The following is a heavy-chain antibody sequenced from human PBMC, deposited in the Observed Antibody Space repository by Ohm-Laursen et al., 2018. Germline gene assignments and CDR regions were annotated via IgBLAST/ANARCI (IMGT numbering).Heavy chain of an antibody. J-gene: IGHJ4*02. CDR1: GFTFSSYW. V-gene: IGHV3-74*01. CDR2: INSDGSST. D-gene: IGHD6-19*01. Sequence: GSLRLSCAASGFTFSSYWMHWVRQAPGKGLVWVSRINSDGSSTSYADSVKGRFTISRDNAKNTLYLQMNSLRAEDTAVYYCAREELESSGWADWGQGTLVTVSS. CDR3: AREELESSGWAD.